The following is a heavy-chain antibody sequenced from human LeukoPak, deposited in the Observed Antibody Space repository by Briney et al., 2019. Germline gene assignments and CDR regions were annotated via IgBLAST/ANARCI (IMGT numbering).Heavy chain of an antibody. V-gene: IGHV4-59*01. D-gene: IGHD4-17*01. CDR1: GGSFSGYY. CDR3: ARFMTTVTTGYYYYMDV. J-gene: IGHJ6*03. Sequence: PSETLSLTCAVYGGSFSGYYWSWIRQPPGKGLEWIGYIYYSGSTNYNPSLKSRVTISVDTSKNQFSLKLSSVTAADTAVYYCARFMTTVTTGYYYYMDVWGKGTTVTVSS. CDR2: IYYSGST.